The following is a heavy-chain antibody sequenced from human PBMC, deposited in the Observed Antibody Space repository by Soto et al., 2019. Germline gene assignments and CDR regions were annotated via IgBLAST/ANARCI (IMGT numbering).Heavy chain of an antibody. D-gene: IGHD5-12*01. Sequence: QVQLVQSGAEVKKPGSSVKVSCKASGGTFSSYTISWVRQAPGQGIEWMGRIIPILGIANYAQKFQGRVTITADKSTSTAYMEVSSLRSEDPAVYYCSRGYLGTDYWGQGTLVTVSS. CDR2: IIPILGIA. CDR1: GGTFSSYT. V-gene: IGHV1-69*02. CDR3: SRGYLGTDY. J-gene: IGHJ4*02.